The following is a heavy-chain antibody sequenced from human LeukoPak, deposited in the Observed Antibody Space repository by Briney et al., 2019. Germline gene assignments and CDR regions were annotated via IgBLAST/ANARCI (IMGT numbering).Heavy chain of an antibody. V-gene: IGHV3-73*01. CDR1: GFSFSGSA. D-gene: IGHD2-21*01. CDR3: TPVVGDVVFTNTY. CDR2: IRSKPHNYAT. J-gene: IGHJ4*02. Sequence: GSLRLSCAASGFSFSGSAMHWVRQASGKGLEWVGRIRSKPHNYATAYAASVKGRFTLSRDDSENTVFLQMNSLRTEDTAVYYCTPVVGDVVFTNTYWGQGTLVTVSS.